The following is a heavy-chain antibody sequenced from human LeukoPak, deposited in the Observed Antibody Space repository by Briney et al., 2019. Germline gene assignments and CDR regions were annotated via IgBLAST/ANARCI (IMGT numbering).Heavy chain of an antibody. J-gene: IGHJ4*02. Sequence: PSETLSLTCTVSGGSISSYYWSWIRQPPGKGLEWIGYIYYSGSTNYNPSLKSRVTISVDTSKNQFSLKLSSVTAADTAVYYCARDRSDCSGGSCYPYYFDYWGQGTLVTVSS. CDR3: ARDRSDCSGGSCYPYYFDY. CDR2: IYYSGST. D-gene: IGHD2-15*01. CDR1: GGSISSYY. V-gene: IGHV4-59*01.